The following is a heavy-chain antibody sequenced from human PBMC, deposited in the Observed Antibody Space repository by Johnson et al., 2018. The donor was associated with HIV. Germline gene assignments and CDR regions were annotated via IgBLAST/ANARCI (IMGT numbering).Heavy chain of an antibody. CDR2: IRYDGSEK. J-gene: IGHJ3*02. CDR1: RFTFSSYG. D-gene: IGHD6-19*01. CDR3: AKDMGYSSFGYGFDI. V-gene: IGHV3-30*02. Sequence: QVQLVESGGGVVQPGGSLRLSCAASRFTFSSYGMHWVRQAPGKGLEWVTFIRYDGSEKYFADSVKGRFTISRDNSKNTLYLQMSSLRLEDTALYYCAKDMGYSSFGYGFDIWGQGTMVTVSS.